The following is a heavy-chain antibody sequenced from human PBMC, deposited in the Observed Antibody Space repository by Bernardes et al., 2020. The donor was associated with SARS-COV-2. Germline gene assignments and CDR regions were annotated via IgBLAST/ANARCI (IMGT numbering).Heavy chain of an antibody. D-gene: IGHD1-7*01. CDR2: ITSSSSYK. J-gene: IGHJ4*02. CDR3: ARESDWNYVFDY. CDR1: EFTFSSYA. Sequence: GGSLRLSCAASEFTFSSYAMSWVRQAPGKGLEWVSSITSSSSYKYYADSVKGRFTIPRDNAKNSLYLQMNSLRAEDTAVYFCARESDWNYVFDYWGQGTLVTVSS. V-gene: IGHV3-21*01.